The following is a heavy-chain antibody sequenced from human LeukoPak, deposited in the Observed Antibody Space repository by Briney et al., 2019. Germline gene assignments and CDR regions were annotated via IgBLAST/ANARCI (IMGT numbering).Heavy chain of an antibody. J-gene: IGHJ5*02. Sequence: SETLSLTCTVSGGSISIGGYSWSWIRQPPGKGLEWIGYIYHSGSTYYNPSLKSRVTISVDRSKNQFSLKLSSVTAADTAVYYCARERRDCTNGVCLNWFDPWGQGTLVTVSS. V-gene: IGHV4-30-2*01. CDR3: ARERRDCTNGVCLNWFDP. D-gene: IGHD2-8*01. CDR2: IYHSGST. CDR1: GGSISIGGYS.